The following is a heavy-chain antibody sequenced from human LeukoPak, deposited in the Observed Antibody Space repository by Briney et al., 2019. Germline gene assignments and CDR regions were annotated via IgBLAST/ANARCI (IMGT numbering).Heavy chain of an antibody. D-gene: IGHD2-21*01. Sequence: GGSLRLSCAASGFTFSNVWMSWVRQVPGKGLEWVGRIRRKTDGETTGHAAPVKGRFAISRDDSKNTLYLQMNSLKTEDTAVYYCVTGLVIKGYFDYWGQGALVTVSS. CDR3: VTGLVIKGYFDY. CDR1: GFTFSNVW. V-gene: IGHV3-15*01. J-gene: IGHJ4*02. CDR2: IRRKTDGETT.